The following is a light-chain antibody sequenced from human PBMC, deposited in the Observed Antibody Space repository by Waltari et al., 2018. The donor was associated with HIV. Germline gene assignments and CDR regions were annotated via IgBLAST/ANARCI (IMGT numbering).Light chain of an antibody. CDR1: HSDIGAYNY. CDR2: EVN. Sequence: QSALTPTPSASGSPGQSVTISCTGTHSDIGAYNYVSWYQQHPGKAPNFMIYEVNSRPSGVPDRFSGSKSGNTASLTVSGLQAEDEADYYCSSYAGSNNWVFGGGTKLTVL. CDR3: SSYAGSNNWV. V-gene: IGLV2-8*01. J-gene: IGLJ3*02.